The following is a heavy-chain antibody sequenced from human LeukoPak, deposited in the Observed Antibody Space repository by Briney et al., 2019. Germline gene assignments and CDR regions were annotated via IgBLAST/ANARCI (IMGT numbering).Heavy chain of an antibody. CDR1: GYSFTTYY. V-gene: IGHV1-46*01. CDR2: INPSRGSA. CDR3: AREGEWELEVIGGY. J-gene: IGHJ4*02. Sequence: GASVRVSRKASGYSFTTYYMHWVRQAPGQGLEWMGIINPSRGSATYAQKFQGRVTITRDTSTTTVYMELSSLGSEDTAVYYCAREGEWELEVIGGYWGQGTLVTVSS. D-gene: IGHD1-26*01.